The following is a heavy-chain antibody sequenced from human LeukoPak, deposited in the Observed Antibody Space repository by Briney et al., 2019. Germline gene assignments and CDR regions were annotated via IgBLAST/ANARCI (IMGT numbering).Heavy chain of an antibody. J-gene: IGHJ4*02. D-gene: IGHD1-20*01. CDR1: GGSISRYY. CDR3: ARLDGNWNYFDY. V-gene: IGHV4-59*08. CDR2: IHYSGST. Sequence: ASETLSLSCTVSGGSISRYYWSWIRQPREKGLEWIVYIHYSGSTNYNPSLKSRVTISMDTSKNQFSLKLTSVTAADTAVYYCARLDGNWNYFDYWGLGTLVTVSS.